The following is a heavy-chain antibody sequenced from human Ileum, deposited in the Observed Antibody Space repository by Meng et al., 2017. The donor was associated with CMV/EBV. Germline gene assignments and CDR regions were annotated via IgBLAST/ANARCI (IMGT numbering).Heavy chain of an antibody. CDR3: ARGDFWSGYYHY. Sequence: CTVSGCSISSGGYYWSWIRQHPGKGLEWIGYIYYSGSTYYNPSLKSRVTISVDTSKNQFSLKLSSVTAADTAVYYCARGDFWSGYYHYWGQGTLVTVSS. D-gene: IGHD3-3*01. CDR2: IYYSGST. CDR1: GCSISSGGYY. V-gene: IGHV4-31*03. J-gene: IGHJ4*02.